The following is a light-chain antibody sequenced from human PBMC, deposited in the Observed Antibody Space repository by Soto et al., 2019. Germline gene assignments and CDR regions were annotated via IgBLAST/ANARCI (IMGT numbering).Light chain of an antibody. V-gene: IGKV1-5*03. CDR3: QQYGA. CDR2: KSS. J-gene: IGKJ1*01. Sequence: DIQMTQSPSTLSASVGDRVTITCRASASISSWLAWYQQQPGKAPKLLIYKSSILENGVPSRFSGGGSGTEFTLTISSLQLDDFATYYCQQYGAFGQGTKVDIK. CDR1: ASISSW.